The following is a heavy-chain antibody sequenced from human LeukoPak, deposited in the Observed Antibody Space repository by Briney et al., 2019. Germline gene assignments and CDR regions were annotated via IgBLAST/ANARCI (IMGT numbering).Heavy chain of an antibody. CDR1: GGSISSGDYY. Sequence: ASQTLSLTCTVSGGSISSGDYYWSWIRQPPGKGLEWIGYIYYSGSTYYNPSLKSRVAISVDTSKNQFSLKLSSVTAADAAVYYCARDGGNNSEGSWFDPWGQGTLVTVSS. CDR2: IYYSGST. CDR3: ARDGGNNSEGSWFDP. D-gene: IGHD1-20*01. J-gene: IGHJ5*02. V-gene: IGHV4-30-4*08.